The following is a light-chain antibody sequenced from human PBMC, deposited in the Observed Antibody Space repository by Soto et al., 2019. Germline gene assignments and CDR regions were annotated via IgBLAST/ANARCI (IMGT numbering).Light chain of an antibody. Sequence: EIVLTQSPGTLSLSPGERATLSCRASQSVSSSYLAWYQQKPGQAPRLLIYSASTGATGIPARFSGSGAGTEFTLTISSLQSEDFAVYYCQQFNNWPWTFGQGTKVDIK. CDR1: QSVSSSY. CDR2: SAS. J-gene: IGKJ1*01. V-gene: IGKV3-15*01. CDR3: QQFNNWPWT.